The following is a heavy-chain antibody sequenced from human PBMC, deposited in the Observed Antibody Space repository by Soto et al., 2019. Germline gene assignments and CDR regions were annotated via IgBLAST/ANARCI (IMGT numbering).Heavy chain of an antibody. D-gene: IGHD2-15*01. CDR1: GFTFSGSS. J-gene: IGHJ4*02. Sequence: EVQLVESGGGLVQPGGSLKLSCVASGFTFSGSSMHWVRQASGKGLEWVGRIRNQANSYATAYAASVKGRFTISRDDSNNTAYLQMNSLKTEDTAGYYCTSNVPEDMLRKWGEGALVTFYS. CDR3: TSNVPEDMLRK. V-gene: IGHV3-73*02. CDR2: IRNQANSYAT.